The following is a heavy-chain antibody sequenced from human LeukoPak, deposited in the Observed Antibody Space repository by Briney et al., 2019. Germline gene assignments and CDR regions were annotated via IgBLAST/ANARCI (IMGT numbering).Heavy chain of an antibody. CDR1: GYTFTSYG. V-gene: IGHV1-18*01. Sequence: ASVKVSCKASGYTFTSYGISWVRQAPGQGLEWMGWISAYNGNTNYAQKLQGRVTMTTDTSTSTAYMELRGLRSDDTAVYYCARDEWELLRSPSGHWGQGTLVTVSS. CDR2: ISAYNGNT. J-gene: IGHJ4*02. D-gene: IGHD1-26*01. CDR3: ARDEWELLRSPSGH.